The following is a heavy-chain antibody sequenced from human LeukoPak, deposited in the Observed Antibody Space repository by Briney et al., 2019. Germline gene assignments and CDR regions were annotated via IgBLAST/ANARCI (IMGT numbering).Heavy chain of an antibody. CDR1: GYSISSGYY. D-gene: IGHD1-26*01. J-gene: IGHJ4*02. CDR2: VYSSGNT. V-gene: IGHV4-4*07. Sequence: SETLSLTCTVSGYSISSGYYWGWIRQPAGKGLEWIGRVYSSGNTNYNPSLKSRVTMSLDTSKKQFSLKVTSMTAADTAVYYCATTSAISGSYSLDYWGQGILVTVSS. CDR3: ATTSAISGSYSLDY.